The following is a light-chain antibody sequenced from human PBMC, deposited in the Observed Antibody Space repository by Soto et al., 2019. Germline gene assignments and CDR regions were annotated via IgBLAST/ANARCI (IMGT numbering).Light chain of an antibody. CDR1: QTISGW. J-gene: IGKJ1*01. Sequence: DIQMTHSGCLLSSSXGDTVTTTXXASQTISGWLAWYQQKPGKAPKLLIFDASTLESGVPSRFSGSGSGTTFTLTITSLQADDFATYYCLQYNGYYRTFGQGTKVDIK. CDR3: LQYNGYYRT. CDR2: DAS. V-gene: IGKV1-5*01.